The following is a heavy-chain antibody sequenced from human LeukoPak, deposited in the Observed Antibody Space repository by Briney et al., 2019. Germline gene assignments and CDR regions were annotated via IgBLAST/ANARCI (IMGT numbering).Heavy chain of an antibody. J-gene: IGHJ4*02. CDR1: GFTFSSYW. CDR2: IKEDGSKK. CDR3: ATPLDYYDSSGYHQGGD. V-gene: IGHV3-7*03. D-gene: IGHD3-22*01. Sequence: GGSLRLSCAASGFTFSSYWMTWVRQAPGKGLEWVANIKEDGSKKNYVDSVKGRFTISRDNAKNSLYLQMNSLRAEDTAVYYCATPLDYYDSSGYHQGGDWGQGTLVTVSS.